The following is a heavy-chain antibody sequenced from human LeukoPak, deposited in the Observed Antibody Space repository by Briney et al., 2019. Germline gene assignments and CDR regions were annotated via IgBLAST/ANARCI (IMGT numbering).Heavy chain of an antibody. CDR2: IIPIFGTA. CDR1: GGTFSSYA. V-gene: IGHV1-69*05. CDR3: ATDPGLVAARPRGWFDL. D-gene: IGHD6-6*01. Sequence: SVKVSCKASGGTFSSYAISWVRQAPGQGLEWMGRIIPIFGTANYAQKFQGRVTITTDESTSTAYMELSSLRSGDTAVYYCATDPGLVAARPRGWFDLWGQGTLVTVSS. J-gene: IGHJ5*02.